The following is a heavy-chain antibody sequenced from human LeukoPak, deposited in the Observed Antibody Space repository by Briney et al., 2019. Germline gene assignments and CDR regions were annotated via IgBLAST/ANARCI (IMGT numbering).Heavy chain of an antibody. Sequence: SETLSLTCIVSGGSIRSYYWSWIRQPPGRGLEWIGYIYYSGSTNYNPSLKSRVTISVDTSKNQFSLKLSSVTAADTAVYYCARGVLRFYGMDVWGQGTTVTVSS. CDR1: GGSIRSYY. CDR2: IYYSGST. CDR3: ARGVLRFYGMDV. V-gene: IGHV4-59*01. J-gene: IGHJ6*02. D-gene: IGHD3-3*01.